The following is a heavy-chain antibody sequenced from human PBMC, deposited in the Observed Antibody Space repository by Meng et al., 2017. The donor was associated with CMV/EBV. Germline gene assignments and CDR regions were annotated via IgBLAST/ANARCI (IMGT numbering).Heavy chain of an antibody. CDR2: IYYIGST. Sequence: SETLSLTCTVSGGSISRYYWSWLRQPPGKGLEWIGYIYYIGSTNYNPSLKSRVTISVDTSKNQFSLKLSSVTAADTAVYYCASGYYYYGMDVWGQGTTVTVSS. CDR3: ASGYYYYGMDV. CDR1: GGSISRYY. J-gene: IGHJ6*02. V-gene: IGHV4-59*01.